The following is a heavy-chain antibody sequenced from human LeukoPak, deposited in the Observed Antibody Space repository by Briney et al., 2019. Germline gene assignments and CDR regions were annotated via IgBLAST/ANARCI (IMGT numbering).Heavy chain of an antibody. V-gene: IGHV3-23*01. Sequence: GGSLRLSCAASGITFSTYAMNWVRQAPGKGLEWVSVISGSAASTSYADSVKGRFTISRDNSRNTLYLQMNNLRAEDTAVYYCAKGSYYDSSGSFYFDYWGQGTLVTVSS. CDR3: AKGSYYDSSGSFYFDY. CDR1: GITFSTYA. CDR2: ISGSAAST. J-gene: IGHJ4*02. D-gene: IGHD3-22*01.